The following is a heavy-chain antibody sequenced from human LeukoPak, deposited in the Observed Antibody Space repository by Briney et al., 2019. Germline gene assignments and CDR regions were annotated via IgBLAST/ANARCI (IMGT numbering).Heavy chain of an antibody. V-gene: IGHV3-23*01. CDR1: GSTFRNYA. J-gene: IGHJ4*02. Sequence: GASLRLSCAASGSTFRNYAMSWVRQAPGKGLEWVSAILGSGASTYYADSVKGRFTISRDNSKNTLYLQMNSLRAEDTAIYYCVKWGEYDILTNYYVPDYWGQGSLVTVSS. D-gene: IGHD3-9*01. CDR3: VKWGEYDILTNYYVPDY. CDR2: ILGSGAST.